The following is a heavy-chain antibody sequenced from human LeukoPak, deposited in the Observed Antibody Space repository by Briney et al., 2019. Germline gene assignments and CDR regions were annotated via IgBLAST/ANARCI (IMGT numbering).Heavy chain of an antibody. J-gene: IGHJ4*02. CDR2: ISGSGGST. CDR1: GFTFSSYG. D-gene: IGHD3-22*01. V-gene: IGHV3-23*01. Sequence: PGGTLRLSCAASGFTFSSYGMSWVRQAPGKGLEWVSAISGSGGSTYYADSVKGRFTISRDNSKNTLYLQMNSLRAEDTAVYYCAKETYYYDSSGPSFDYWGQGTLVTVSS. CDR3: AKETYYYDSSGPSFDY.